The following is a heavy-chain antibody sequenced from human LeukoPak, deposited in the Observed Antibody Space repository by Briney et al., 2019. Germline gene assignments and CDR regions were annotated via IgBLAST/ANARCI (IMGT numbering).Heavy chain of an antibody. D-gene: IGHD6-6*01. CDR2: ISYDGSNK. Sequence: PGGSLRLSCAASGFTFSSYTMHWVRQAPGKGLEWVAVISYDGSNKYYADSVKGRFTISRDNSKNTLYLQMNSLRAEDTAVSYCARALSSLYYFDYWGQGTLVTVSS. V-gene: IGHV3-30-3*01. CDR3: ARALSSLYYFDY. J-gene: IGHJ4*02. CDR1: GFTFSSYT.